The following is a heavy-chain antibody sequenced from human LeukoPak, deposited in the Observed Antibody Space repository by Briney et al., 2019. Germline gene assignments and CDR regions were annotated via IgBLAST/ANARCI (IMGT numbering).Heavy chain of an antibody. CDR2: IYYSGST. V-gene: IGHV4-31*03. CDR3: ARDPVAANKNDYYYYGMDV. J-gene: IGHJ6*02. D-gene: IGHD2-15*01. CDR1: GGSISSGGYY. Sequence: PSQTLSLTCTVSGGSISSGGYYWSWIRQPPGKGLEWIGYIYYSGSTYYNPSLKSRVTISVDTSKNQFSLKLSSVTAADTAVYYCARDPVAANKNDYYYYGMDVWGQGTTVTVSS.